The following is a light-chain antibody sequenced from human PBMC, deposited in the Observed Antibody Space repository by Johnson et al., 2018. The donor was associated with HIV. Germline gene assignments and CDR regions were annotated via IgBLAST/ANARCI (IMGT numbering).Light chain of an antibody. CDR1: GSKIENNY. Sequence: QSVLTQPPSVSAAPGQKVTISCSGNGSKIENNYISWYQQFPERAPKLLIYDNTKRPSGIPDRFSGSKSDTSATLAITGLQTGDEADYYCGTWDSSLTAYVLGTGTKATV. CDR2: DNT. V-gene: IGLV1-51*01. J-gene: IGLJ1*01. CDR3: GTWDSSLTAYV.